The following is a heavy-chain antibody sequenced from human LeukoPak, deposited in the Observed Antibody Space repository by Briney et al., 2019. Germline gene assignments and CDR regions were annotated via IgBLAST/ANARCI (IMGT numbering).Heavy chain of an antibody. D-gene: IGHD3-22*01. V-gene: IGHV4-31*03. CDR3: ARQYYYDSSFDY. Sequence: PSQTLSLTCTVSGGSISSGGYYWSWIRQHPGKGLEWIGYIYYSGSTNYNPSLKSRVTISVDTSKNQFSLKLSSVTAADTAVYYCARQYYYDSSFDYWGQGTLVTVSS. CDR1: GGSISSGGYY. J-gene: IGHJ4*02. CDR2: IYYSGST.